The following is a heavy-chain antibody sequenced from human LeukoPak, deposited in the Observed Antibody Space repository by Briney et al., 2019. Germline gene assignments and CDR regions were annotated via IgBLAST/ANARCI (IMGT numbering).Heavy chain of an antibody. Sequence: GESLKISCKGSGYSFTSYWIGWVRQMPGKGLEWMGIIYPGDSDTRYSPSFQGQVTISADKSISTAYLQWSSLKASDTAMYYCARRPPGYCSGGSCYPNAYYFDYWGQGTLVTVSS. V-gene: IGHV5-51*01. CDR3: ARRPPGYCSGGSCYPNAYYFDY. D-gene: IGHD2-15*01. J-gene: IGHJ4*02. CDR2: IYPGDSDT. CDR1: GYSFTSYW.